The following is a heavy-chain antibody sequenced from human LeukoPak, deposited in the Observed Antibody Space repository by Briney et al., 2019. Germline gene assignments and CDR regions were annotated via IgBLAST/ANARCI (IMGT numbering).Heavy chain of an antibody. CDR3: ARQTGSGLFILP. V-gene: IGHV4-38-2*02. CDR1: GYSISSGYY. CDR2: IYHSGST. D-gene: IGHD3/OR15-3a*01. Sequence: PSETLSLTCTVSGYSISSGYYWGWIRQPPGKGLEWIGSIYHSGSTYYNPSLKSRVTISVDTSKNQFPLRLTSVTAADTAVYYCARQTGSGLFILPGGQGTLVTVSS. J-gene: IGHJ4*02.